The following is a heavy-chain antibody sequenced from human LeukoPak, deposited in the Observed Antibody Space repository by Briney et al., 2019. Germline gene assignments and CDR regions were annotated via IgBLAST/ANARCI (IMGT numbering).Heavy chain of an antibody. Sequence: PSETLSLTCTVSGDSISSYYWSGIRQPPGKGLEWIGYIYYSGSTNYNPSLQSRVTISVDTSKNQFSLKLSSVTAADTAVYYCARERCSSCCFDYWGQGTLVTVSS. CDR1: GDSISSYY. CDR3: ARERCSSCCFDY. V-gene: IGHV4-59*01. D-gene: IGHD6-13*01. CDR2: IYYSGST. J-gene: IGHJ4*02.